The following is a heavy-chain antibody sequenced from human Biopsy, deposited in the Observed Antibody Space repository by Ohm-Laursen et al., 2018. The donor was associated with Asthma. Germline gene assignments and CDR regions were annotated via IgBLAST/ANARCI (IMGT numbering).Heavy chain of an antibody. D-gene: IGHD3-16*01. V-gene: IGHV3-33*01. CDR1: GFTFMTYG. CDR3: ARDFSRAIMIGGGREHYFDF. J-gene: IGHJ4*02. Sequence: LSLTCAASGFTFMTYGMHWVRQVPGKGLEWVATVGSDESYTDHADSVKGRFTISRDNSKNTLHLQMNSLSPEDTAVYYCARDFSRAIMIGGGREHYFDFWGQGTLVTVSS. CDR2: VGSDESYT.